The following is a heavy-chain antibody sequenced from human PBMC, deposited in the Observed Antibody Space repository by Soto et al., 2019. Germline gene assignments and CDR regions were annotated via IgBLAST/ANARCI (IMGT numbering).Heavy chain of an antibody. Sequence: PGGSLRLSCAASGFTFSSYGMHWVRQAPGKGLEWVAVISYDGSNKYYADSVKGRFTISRDNSKNTLYLQMNSLRSEDTAVYYCARGGLRYFDQGNRFDPWGQGTLVTVSS. CDR3: ARGGLRYFDQGNRFDP. CDR2: ISYDGSNK. J-gene: IGHJ5*02. D-gene: IGHD3-9*01. CDR1: GFTFSSYG. V-gene: IGHV3-30*03.